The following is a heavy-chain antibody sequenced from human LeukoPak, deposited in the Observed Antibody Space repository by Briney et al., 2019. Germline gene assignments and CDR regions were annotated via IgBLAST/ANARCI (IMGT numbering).Heavy chain of an antibody. CDR1: GFTFSSYS. J-gene: IGHJ4*02. V-gene: IGHV4-39*07. CDR3: ARGLDNWNVYIFDN. Sequence: GSLRLSCAASGFTFSSYSMNWVRQPPGKGLEWIGSIYSGGITYYNPSLKSRVTISVDTSKNQFSLKLSSVTAADTAVYYCARGLDNWNVYIFDNWGLGTLVTVSS. D-gene: IGHD1-20*01. CDR2: IYSGGIT.